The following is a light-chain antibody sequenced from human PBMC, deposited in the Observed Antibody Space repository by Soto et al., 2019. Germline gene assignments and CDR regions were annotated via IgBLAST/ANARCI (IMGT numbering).Light chain of an antibody. Sequence: EIVLTQSPGTLSLSPGERATLSCRASQSVSSSYLAWYHQKPGQAPSLLIYGASTRATGIPARFGGSGSGTEFTLTISSLEPEDFAVYYCQQYGSSPITFGQGTRLEIK. CDR3: QQYGSSPIT. V-gene: IGKV3-20*01. J-gene: IGKJ5*01. CDR1: QSVSSSY. CDR2: GAS.